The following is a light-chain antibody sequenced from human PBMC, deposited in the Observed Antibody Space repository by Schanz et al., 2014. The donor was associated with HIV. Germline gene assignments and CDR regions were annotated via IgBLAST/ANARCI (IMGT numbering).Light chain of an antibody. CDR1: SSNIGKNT. Sequence: QSVLTQPPSVSGTPGQRVTISCSGGSSNIGKNTVNWYQQFPGAAPKLLIYSNNQRPSGVPDRFSGSKSGTSASLAISGLQAEDEADYYCCSYAGRCLFGGGTKLTVL. CDR2: SNN. CDR3: CSYAGRCL. J-gene: IGLJ2*01. V-gene: IGLV1-44*01.